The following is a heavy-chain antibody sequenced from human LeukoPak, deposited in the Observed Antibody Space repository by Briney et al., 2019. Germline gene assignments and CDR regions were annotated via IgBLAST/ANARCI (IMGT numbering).Heavy chain of an antibody. Sequence: PGGSLRLSCAASGFTFVNYAMNWVRQVPGKGLEWISLISWNSGTIGYADSVKGRFTISRDNANNFLYLQMNSLRAEDTALYYCARAYKDRSLAGKKEFFQHWGQGTLVTVSS. J-gene: IGHJ1*01. CDR2: ISWNSGTI. D-gene: IGHD6-19*01. CDR3: ARAYKDRSLAGKKEFFQH. V-gene: IGHV3-9*01. CDR1: GFTFVNYA.